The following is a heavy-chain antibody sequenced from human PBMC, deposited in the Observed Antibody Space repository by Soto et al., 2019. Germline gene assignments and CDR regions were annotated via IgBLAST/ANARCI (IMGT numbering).Heavy chain of an antibody. Sequence: QVQLVESGGGVVQPGRSLRLSCAASGFTFSAYGMHWVRQAPGKGLEWVAVLSYDGNNKNYADSMKGRFTISRDNSKNTLYRQMNSLRAEETAVYYCAKEGEGMATNFDYWGQGTLVTVSS. V-gene: IGHV3-30*18. CDR3: AKEGEGMATNFDY. CDR2: LSYDGNNK. CDR1: GFTFSAYG. J-gene: IGHJ4*02. D-gene: IGHD5-12*01.